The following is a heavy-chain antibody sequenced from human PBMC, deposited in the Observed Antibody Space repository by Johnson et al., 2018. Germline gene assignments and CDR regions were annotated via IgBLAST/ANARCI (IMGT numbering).Heavy chain of an antibody. Sequence: QVQLVQSGGGVVQPGNSLRLSCAASGFTLSSYTMHWVRQGPGKGLEWVAALSHEGRNRFYIDSVQGRFTISGDNSRNPLFLQMNSLRTEDTAVYYCARDSVAFHGTTYPHYYYMDVWGKGTTVTVSS. D-gene: IGHD1-1*01. J-gene: IGHJ6*03. CDR2: LSHEGRNR. V-gene: IGHV3-30*03. CDR3: ARDSVAFHGTTYPHYYYMDV. CDR1: GFTLSSYT.